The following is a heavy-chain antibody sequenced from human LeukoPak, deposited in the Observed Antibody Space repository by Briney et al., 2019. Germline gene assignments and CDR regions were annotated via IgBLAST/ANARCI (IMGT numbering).Heavy chain of an antibody. Sequence: PSETLSLTCTVYSGSISSYYWSWIRQPPRKGLEWIGYIYYSGSTNYNPSLKSRVTISVDTSKNQFSLKLSSVTAADTAVYYCARDPNDGSGYFYYFDYWGQGTLVTVSS. CDR1: SGSISSYY. CDR2: IYYSGST. D-gene: IGHD3-22*01. J-gene: IGHJ4*02. CDR3: ARDPNDGSGYFYYFDY. V-gene: IGHV4-59*01.